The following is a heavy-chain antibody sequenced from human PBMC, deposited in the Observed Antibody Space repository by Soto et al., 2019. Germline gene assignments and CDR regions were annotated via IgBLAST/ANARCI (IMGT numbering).Heavy chain of an antibody. V-gene: IGHV1-69*13. D-gene: IGHD4-17*01. CDR1: GGTFSSYA. J-gene: IGHJ4*02. CDR2: IIPIFGTA. CDR3: VHATTVTTDY. Sequence: GASVKVSCKASGGTFSSYAISWVRQAPGQGLEWMGGIIPIFGTANYAQKFQGRVTITADESTSTAYMELSSLRSEDTAVYYCVHATTVTTDYWGQGTLVTVSS.